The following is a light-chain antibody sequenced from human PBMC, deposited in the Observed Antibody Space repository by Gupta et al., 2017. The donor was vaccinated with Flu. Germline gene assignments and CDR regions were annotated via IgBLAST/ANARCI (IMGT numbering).Light chain of an antibody. CDR2: AAS. V-gene: IGKV1-39*01. Sequence: TQMPQPPSSLSASVGDRVTITCRASQSISSYLNWYQQKPGKAPKLLIYAASSLQSGVPSRCSGSGSGTDFTLTISSLQPEDFSTYYCQQSYSTPRTFGQGTKVEIK. J-gene: IGKJ1*01. CDR3: QQSYSTPRT. CDR1: QSISSY.